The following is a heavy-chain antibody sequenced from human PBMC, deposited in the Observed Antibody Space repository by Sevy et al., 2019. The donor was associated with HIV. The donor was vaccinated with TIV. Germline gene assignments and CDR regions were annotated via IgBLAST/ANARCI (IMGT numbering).Heavy chain of an antibody. D-gene: IGHD5-12*01. Sequence: WGCLRLSCAASGFTFSSYSMNWVRQAPGKGLEWVSSISSSSSYIYYADSVKGRFTISRDNAKNSLYLQMNSLRAEDTAAYYCARRSRYGYIRAWKADAFDIWGQGTMVCVSS. CDR1: GFTFSSYS. V-gene: IGHV3-21*03. J-gene: IGHJ3*02. CDR3: ARRSRYGYIRAWKADAFDI. CDR2: ISSSSSYI.